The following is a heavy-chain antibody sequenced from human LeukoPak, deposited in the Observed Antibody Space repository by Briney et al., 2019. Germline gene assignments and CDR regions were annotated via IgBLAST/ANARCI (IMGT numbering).Heavy chain of an antibody. Sequence: SQTLSLTCAISGDSVSSNSAAWNWIRQSPSRGLEWLGRPYYRSKWYNDYAVSVKSRITINPDTSKNQFSLQLNSVTPEDTAVYYCARGDIAAAGESAFDIWAKGQWSPSLQ. CDR2: PYYRSKWYN. V-gene: IGHV6-1*01. CDR1: GDSVSSNSAA. CDR3: ARGDIAAAGESAFDI. J-gene: IGHJ3*02. D-gene: IGHD6-13*01.